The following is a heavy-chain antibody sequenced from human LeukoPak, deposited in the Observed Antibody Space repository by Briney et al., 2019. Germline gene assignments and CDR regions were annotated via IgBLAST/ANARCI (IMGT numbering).Heavy chain of an antibody. CDR1: GYTLTRYG. CDR2: ISGYNGKT. Sequence: ASVTVSCKASGYTLTRYGISWVRQAPGQGLEWLGWISGYNGKTKYVQKVQGRVTMTTDTATSTAYMELRSLRSDDTAVYYCARNSGEKEDTANQDDAFDIWGQGTMVTVSS. V-gene: IGHV1-18*01. J-gene: IGHJ3*02. D-gene: IGHD5-18*01. CDR3: ARNSGEKEDTANQDDAFDI.